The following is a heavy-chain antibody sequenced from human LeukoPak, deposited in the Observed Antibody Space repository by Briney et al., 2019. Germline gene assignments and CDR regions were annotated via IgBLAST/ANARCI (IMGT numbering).Heavy chain of an antibody. Sequence: GGSLRLSCATSGFTFNNAWMSWVRHAPREGLDLDGRIKRKTDGGTIYYAAPVKGRFSISRDDSKNTLSLQMNSLQIDDTAVYYCCCYDGTGLRYWGQGTLVTVSS. CDR2: IKRKTDGGTI. V-gene: IGHV3-15*01. CDR3: CCYDGTGLRY. J-gene: IGHJ4*02. D-gene: IGHD3-22*01. CDR1: GFTFNNAW.